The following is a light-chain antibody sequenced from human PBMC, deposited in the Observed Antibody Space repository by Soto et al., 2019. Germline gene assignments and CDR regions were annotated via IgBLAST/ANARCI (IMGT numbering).Light chain of an antibody. J-gene: IGKJ5*01. CDR3: QQRSNWPPIT. V-gene: IGKV1-33*01. CDR2: DAS. Sequence: DIQITQSPSSLSASVGDRVTITCRASQDISNYLNWYQQKLGKAPKLLIYDASNLETGVPSRFSGSGSGTDFTFTISSLQPEDAAVYYGQQRSNWPPITFGQGTRLEIK. CDR1: QDISNY.